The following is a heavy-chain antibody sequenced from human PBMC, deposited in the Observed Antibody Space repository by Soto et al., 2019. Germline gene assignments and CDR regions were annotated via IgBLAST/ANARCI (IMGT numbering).Heavy chain of an antibody. Sequence: GGSLRLSCVGTGLNFDDFAMHWVRQAPGKGLEWVSGITWNSRVLAYADSVKGRFTISRDNARNSLYLQMDSLRDEDTALYYCAKGRYDFWSPYYFDSWGQGTLVTVS. J-gene: IGHJ4*02. D-gene: IGHD3-3*01. CDR3: AKGRYDFWSPYYFDS. CDR1: GLNFDDFA. V-gene: IGHV3-9*01. CDR2: ITWNSRVL.